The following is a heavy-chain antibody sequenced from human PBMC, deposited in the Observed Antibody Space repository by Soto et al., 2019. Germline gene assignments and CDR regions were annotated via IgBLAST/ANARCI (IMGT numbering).Heavy chain of an antibody. J-gene: IGHJ6*01. Sequence: QVQLQESGPGLVKPSGTLSLTCAVSGASISSSNWWSWVRQPPGKGLEWIGEIYHIGHTNYNPSLESRVTIAVDESKIQCCLRLSSVAAADTAVYYCARRAWGMDVWGQRTTVIVSS. D-gene: IGHD3-16*01. CDR3: ARRAWGMDV. V-gene: IGHV4-4*02. CDR1: GASISSSNW. CDR2: IYHIGHT.